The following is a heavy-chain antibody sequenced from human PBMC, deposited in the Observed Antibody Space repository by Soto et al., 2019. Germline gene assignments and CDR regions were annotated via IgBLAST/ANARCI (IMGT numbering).Heavy chain of an antibody. CDR1: GGSFSGYY. V-gene: IGHV4-34*01. J-gene: IGHJ4*02. Sequence: PSETLSLTCAVYGGSFSGYYWSWIRQPPGKGLEWIGEINHSGSTNYNPSLKSRVTISVDTSKNQFSLKLSSVTAADTAVYYCAREVVATIYGFDYWGQGTLVTVSS. D-gene: IGHD5-12*01. CDR3: AREVVATIYGFDY. CDR2: INHSGST.